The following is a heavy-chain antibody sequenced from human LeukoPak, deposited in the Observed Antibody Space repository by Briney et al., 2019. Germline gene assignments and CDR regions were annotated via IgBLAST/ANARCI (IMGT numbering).Heavy chain of an antibody. Sequence: GGSLRLSCAASGFTFSSYWMHWVRQAPGKGLVWVSRINSDGSSTSYADSVKGRFTISRDNAKNTLYLQMNSLRAEDTAVYYCARLPLYDFWSGYYSDWYYFDYWGQGTPVTVSS. CDR3: ARLPLYDFWSGYYSDWYYFDY. D-gene: IGHD3-3*01. V-gene: IGHV3-74*01. CDR1: GFTFSSYW. J-gene: IGHJ4*02. CDR2: INSDGSST.